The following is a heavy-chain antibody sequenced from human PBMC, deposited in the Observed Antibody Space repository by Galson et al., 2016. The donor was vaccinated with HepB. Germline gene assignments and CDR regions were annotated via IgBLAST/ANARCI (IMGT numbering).Heavy chain of an antibody. CDR2: ISSDGLTT. D-gene: IGHD1-26*01. J-gene: IGHJ4*02. CDR3: ARDQTRRGPTTFDN. CDR1: GFIVSSND. Sequence: SLRLSCAASGFIVSSNDMSWVRQAPGKGLVWVSRISSDGLTTTYADSVKGRFTISRDNGRNTLYLQMNSLRAEDTGVYYCARDQTRRGPTTFDNWGQGTLVTVSS. V-gene: IGHV3-74*03.